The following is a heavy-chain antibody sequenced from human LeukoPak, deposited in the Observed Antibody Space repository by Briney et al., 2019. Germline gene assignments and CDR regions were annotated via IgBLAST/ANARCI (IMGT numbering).Heavy chain of an antibody. CDR2: ISAYNGNT. CDR1: GCTFTSYG. CDR3: ARDPVVVVAATEFDY. V-gene: IGHV1-18*01. Sequence: ASVKVSCKASGCTFTSYGISWVRQAPGQGLEWMGWISAYNGNTNYAQKLQGRVTMTTDTSTSTAYMELRSLRSDDTAVYYCARDPVVVVAATEFDYWGQGTLVTVSS. D-gene: IGHD2-15*01. J-gene: IGHJ4*02.